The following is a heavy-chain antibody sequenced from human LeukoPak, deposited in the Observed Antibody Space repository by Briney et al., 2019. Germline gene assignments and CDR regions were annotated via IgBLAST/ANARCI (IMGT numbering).Heavy chain of an antibody. J-gene: IGHJ4*02. V-gene: IGHV4-34*01. Sequence: SETLSLTCDVNGGPFRLYYWNWVRQPPGKGLEWIGEINHSGSTNYNPSLKSRVTISVDTSKNQFSVKLTSVTAADTAVYFCARDDWVYWGQGTLVTVSS. D-gene: IGHD3-9*01. CDR1: GGPFRLYY. CDR3: ARDDWVY. CDR2: INHSGST.